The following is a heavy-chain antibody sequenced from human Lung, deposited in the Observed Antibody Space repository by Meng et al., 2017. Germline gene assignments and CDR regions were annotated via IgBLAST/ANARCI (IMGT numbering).Heavy chain of an antibody. CDR1: VFTFGDYA. CDR2: IRSKAYGGTT. D-gene: IGHD2-2*02. V-gene: IGHV3-49*04. Sequence: GESLQISCTASVFTFGDYAMSWVRQAPGKGLEWVGFIRSKAYGGTTEYAASVKGRFTISRDDSKSIAYLQMNSLKTEDTAVYYCTRFGRYCSSTSCYIDYWGHGTLVTVSS. J-gene: IGHJ4*01. CDR3: TRFGRYCSSTSCYIDY.